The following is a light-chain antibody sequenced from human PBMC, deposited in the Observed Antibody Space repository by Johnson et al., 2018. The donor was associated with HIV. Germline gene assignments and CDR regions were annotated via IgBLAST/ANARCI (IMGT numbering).Light chain of an antibody. V-gene: IGLV1-51*02. CDR2: ENN. J-gene: IGLJ1*01. CDR3: GTWDSSLSGV. Sequence: QSVLTQPPSVSAAPGQKVTISCSGSSSNIVNNYVSWYQQLPGTAPKLLIYENNKRPSGIPDRFSGSKSGTSATLGITGLPTGDEADYYCGTWDSSLSGVFGTGTKVTVL. CDR1: SSNIVNNY.